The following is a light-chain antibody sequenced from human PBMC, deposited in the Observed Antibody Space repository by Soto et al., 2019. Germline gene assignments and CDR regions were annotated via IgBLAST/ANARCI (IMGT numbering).Light chain of an antibody. J-gene: IGLJ1*01. CDR3: SSYGSTSARYV. CDR1: SSDVGAYNY. CDR2: EVR. V-gene: IGLV2-14*01. Sequence: QSVLAQPASVSGSPGQSITISCTGTSSDVGAYNYVSWYHQHPGKAPKLMIYEVRGRPSGVSNRFSGSKSGNTASLTIFGLQAEDEGDYFCSSYGSTSARYVFGTGTKLTVL.